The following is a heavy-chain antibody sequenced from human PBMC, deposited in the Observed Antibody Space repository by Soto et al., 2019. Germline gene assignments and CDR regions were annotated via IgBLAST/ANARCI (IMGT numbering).Heavy chain of an antibody. D-gene: IGHD3-10*01. CDR2: INAGNGNT. CDR3: ARSPMVRGVISNWFDP. V-gene: IGHV1-3*01. CDR1: GYTFTSYA. Sequence: GASVKVSCKASGYTFTSYAMHWVRRAPGQRLEWMGWINAGNGNTKYSQKFQGRVTITRDTSASTAYMELSSLRSEDTAVYYCARSPMVRGVISNWFDPWGQGTLVTVSS. J-gene: IGHJ5*02.